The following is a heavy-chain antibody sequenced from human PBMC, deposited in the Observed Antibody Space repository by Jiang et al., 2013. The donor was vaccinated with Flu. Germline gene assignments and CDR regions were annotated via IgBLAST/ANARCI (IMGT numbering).Heavy chain of an antibody. Sequence: SQTLSLTCAISGDSVSTDSATWNWVRASPSRGLEWLGRTYYRSRWYKDYATSMKGRLTIISDTPKNQISLQLQSVTPEDTAIYYCARVVLRKHLSPRYYHSGLDVWGQGITVTVSS. CDR1: GDSVSTDSAT. CDR2: TYYRSRWYK. J-gene: IGHJ6*02. V-gene: IGHV6-1*01. D-gene: IGHD1-14*01. CDR3: ARVVLRKHLSPRYYHSGLDV.